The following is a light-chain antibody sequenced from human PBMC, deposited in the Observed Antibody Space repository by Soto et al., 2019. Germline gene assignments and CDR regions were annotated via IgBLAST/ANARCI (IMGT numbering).Light chain of an antibody. CDR2: DAS. CDR1: QGIAIW. J-gene: IGKJ4*01. Sequence: DIRMTQSPSTLSASVGDRVTITCRASQGIAIWLSWYQQKPGKAPNLIIYDASNLTSGVPSRFSGSGSGTEFTLTISSLQPEDFASYYCQQHRRYPVTFGGGTKVEIK. CDR3: QQHRRYPVT. V-gene: IGKV1-5*01.